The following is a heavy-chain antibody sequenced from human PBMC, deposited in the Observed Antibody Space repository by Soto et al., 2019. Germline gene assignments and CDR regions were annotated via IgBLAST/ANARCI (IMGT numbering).Heavy chain of an antibody. CDR2: ISYDGSNK. Sequence: QVQLVESGGGVVQHGRSLRLSWAAAGFTFSSYAMHWVRQAPGKGLEWVAVISYDGSNKYYADSVKGRFTISRDNSKKTMYLQMNSLRAEDTAVYYCARVGTGTTLRIDYWGQGTLVTVSS. CDR3: ARVGTGTTLRIDY. J-gene: IGHJ4*02. CDR1: GFTFSSYA. V-gene: IGHV3-30-3*01. D-gene: IGHD1-7*01.